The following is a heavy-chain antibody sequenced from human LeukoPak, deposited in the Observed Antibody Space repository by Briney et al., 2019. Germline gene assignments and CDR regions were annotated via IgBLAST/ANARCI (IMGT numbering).Heavy chain of an antibody. D-gene: IGHD4-17*01. CDR3: ARQDYGDYGDNWFDP. CDR1: GYSFTSYW. V-gene: IGHV5-51*01. CDR2: IYPGDSDT. J-gene: IGHJ5*02. Sequence: GESLKISCKGSGYSFTSYWIGWVRQMPGKGLEWMGIIYPGDSDTRYSPSFQGQVTISADKSISTAYLQWSSLKASDTAMYYCARQDYGDYGDNWFDPWGQGTLVTVSS.